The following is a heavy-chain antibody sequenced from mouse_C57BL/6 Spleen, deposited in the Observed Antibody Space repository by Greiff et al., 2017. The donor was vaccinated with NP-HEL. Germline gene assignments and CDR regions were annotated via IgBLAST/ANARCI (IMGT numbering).Heavy chain of an antibody. Sequence: EVQVVESGGDLVKPGGSLKLSCAASGFTFSSYGMSWVRQTPDKRLEWVATISSGGSYTYYPDSVKGRFTISRDNAKNTLYLQMSSLKSEDTAMYYCARGYYGSSPAWFAYWGQGTLVTVSA. V-gene: IGHV5-6*01. D-gene: IGHD1-1*01. J-gene: IGHJ3*01. CDR1: GFTFSSYG. CDR3: ARGYYGSSPAWFAY. CDR2: ISSGGSYT.